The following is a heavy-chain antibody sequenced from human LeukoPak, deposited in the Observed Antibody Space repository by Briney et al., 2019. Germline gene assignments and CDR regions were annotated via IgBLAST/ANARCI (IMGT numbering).Heavy chain of an antibody. D-gene: IGHD1-26*01. CDR1: GGTFISYS. Sequence: SVKVSCEASGGTFISYSISWVRQAPGQGLEWMGGIIPIFDTADYAQKFQGRVTITADESTSTAYMELSSLRSEDTAVFYCARISLGAIWGYYYGMDVWGQGTTVTVSS. CDR2: IIPIFDTA. J-gene: IGHJ6*02. CDR3: ARISLGAIWGYYYGMDV. V-gene: IGHV1-69*01.